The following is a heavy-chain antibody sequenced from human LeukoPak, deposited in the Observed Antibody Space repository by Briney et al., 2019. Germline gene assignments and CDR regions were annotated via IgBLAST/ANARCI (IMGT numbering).Heavy chain of an antibody. D-gene: IGHD4-11*01. Sequence: GESLKISCKGSGYGFTNYWIGWVRQMPGKGLEWMGIIYPGDSDTRYSPSFQGQVTISADKSVTTAYLQWSSLKASDTAMYYCARHGTLYSTPRKGAFDIWGQGTMVTVSS. CDR1: GYGFTNYW. J-gene: IGHJ3*02. CDR3: ARHGTLYSTPRKGAFDI. CDR2: IYPGDSDT. V-gene: IGHV5-51*01.